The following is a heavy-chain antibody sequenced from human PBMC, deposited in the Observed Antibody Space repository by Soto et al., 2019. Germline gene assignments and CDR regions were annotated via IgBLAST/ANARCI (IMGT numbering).Heavy chain of an antibody. CDR2: IVPTLRIT. CDR1: GGTSTIYT. J-gene: IGHJ5*02. V-gene: IGHV1-69*08. Sequence: QVQLVQSGAEVKKPGASLRVSCETSGGTSTIYTITWVRQAPGQGLQWMGRIVPTLRITNYAQEFQGRLTITADSSTSTAHIELTSLTSEDTAVYYCATDKYGAGRVGVHSWGQGTLDTVSS. CDR3: ATDKYGAGRVGVHS. D-gene: IGHD1-26*01.